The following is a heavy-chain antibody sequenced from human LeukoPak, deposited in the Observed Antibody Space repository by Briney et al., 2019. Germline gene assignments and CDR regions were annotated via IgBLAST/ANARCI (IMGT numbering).Heavy chain of an antibody. CDR3: ARFSGRN. CDR1: GFTFSSYA. D-gene: IGHD2-15*01. J-gene: IGHJ4*02. V-gene: IGHV3-23*01. Sequence: GGSPRLSCAASGFTFSSYAMSWVRQAPGKGLEWVSAISGSGGSTYYADSVKDRFTISRDNAKNSLYLQMNSLRAEDTAVYYCARFSGRNWGQGTLVTVSS. CDR2: ISGSGGST.